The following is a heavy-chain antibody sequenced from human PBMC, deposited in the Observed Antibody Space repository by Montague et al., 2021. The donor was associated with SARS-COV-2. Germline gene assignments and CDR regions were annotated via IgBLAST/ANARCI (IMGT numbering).Heavy chain of an antibody. J-gene: IGHJ4*02. CDR1: EFTVSANY. Sequence: SLRLSCAASEFTVSANYMSWVRQAPGKGLEWVSVIYSGGNTYYADSVKDRFTIFRVNSKNTLYLQMNSLRAEDTAVYYCARDHAGSSSPSDYWGQGILVTGAS. D-gene: IGHD6-6*01. CDR2: IYSGGNT. CDR3: ARDHAGSSSPSDY. V-gene: IGHV3-66*01.